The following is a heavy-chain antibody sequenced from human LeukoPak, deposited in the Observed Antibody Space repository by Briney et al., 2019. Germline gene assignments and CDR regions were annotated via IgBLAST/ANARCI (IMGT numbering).Heavy chain of an antibody. Sequence: GGPLRLSCAASGFTFSSYSMNWVRQAPGKGLEWVSYISGSSSTIYYADSVKGRFTISRDNAKNSLYLQMNSLRAEDTAVYYCARDPLDYWGQGTLVTVSS. V-gene: IGHV3-48*04. CDR2: ISGSSSTI. CDR1: GFTFSSYS. CDR3: ARDPLDY. J-gene: IGHJ4*02.